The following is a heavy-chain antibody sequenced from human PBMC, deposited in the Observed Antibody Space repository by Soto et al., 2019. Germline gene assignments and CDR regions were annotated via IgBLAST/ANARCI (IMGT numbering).Heavy chain of an antibody. J-gene: IGHJ5*02. CDR1: GFTFDDYA. CDR2: ISWNSGSI. D-gene: IGHD6-13*01. V-gene: IGHV3-9*01. Sequence: EVQLVESGGGLVQPGRSLRLSCAASGFTFDDYAIHWVRQAPGKGLEWVSGISWNSGSIGYADSVKGRFTISRDNAKNSLYLQMNSLRAEHPALYYCAKDMWGAAAGTGWFDPGGQGTLVTVSS. CDR3: AKDMWGAAAGTGWFDP.